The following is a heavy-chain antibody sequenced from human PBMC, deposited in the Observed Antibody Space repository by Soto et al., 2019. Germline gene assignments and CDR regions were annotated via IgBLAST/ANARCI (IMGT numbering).Heavy chain of an antibody. J-gene: IGHJ4*02. CDR3: AKGGYSGYVLRY. CDR1: GFTVSSNY. CDR2: ISGSGGST. Sequence: GGSLRLSCAASGFTVSSNYMSWVRQAPGKGLEWVSAISGSGGSTYYADSVKGRFTISRDNSKNTLYLQMNSLRAEDTAVYYCAKGGYSGYVLRYWGQGTLVTVYS. D-gene: IGHD5-12*01. V-gene: IGHV3-23*01.